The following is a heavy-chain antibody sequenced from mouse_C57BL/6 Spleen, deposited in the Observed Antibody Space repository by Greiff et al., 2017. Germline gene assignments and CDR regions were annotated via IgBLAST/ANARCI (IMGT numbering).Heavy chain of an antibody. CDR2: ISDGGSYT. CDR1: GFTFSSYA. CDR3: ARDSPSYDGYYVGYYFDY. D-gene: IGHD2-3*01. Sequence: EVQVVESGGGLVKPGGSLKLSCAASGFTFSSYAMSWVRQTPEKRLEWVATISDGGSYTYYPDNVKGRFTISRDNAKNNLYLQMSHLKSEDTAMYYCARDSPSYDGYYVGYYFDYWGQGTTLTVSS. J-gene: IGHJ2*01. V-gene: IGHV5-4*01.